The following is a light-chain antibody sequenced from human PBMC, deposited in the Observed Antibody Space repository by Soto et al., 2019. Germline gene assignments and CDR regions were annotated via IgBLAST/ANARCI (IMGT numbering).Light chain of an antibody. J-gene: IGLJ2*01. CDR2: EVS. CDR1: NSDVGIYDF. V-gene: IGLV2-14*01. Sequence: QSALTQPASVSGTPGQSITISCTGSNSDVGIYDFVSWYQHHPGRAPKLIVSEVSHRPSGVSNRFSGSKSGNTASLTISGLQSEDEADYYCSSFTISRNTVIFGGGTKVTVL. CDR3: SSFTISRNTVI.